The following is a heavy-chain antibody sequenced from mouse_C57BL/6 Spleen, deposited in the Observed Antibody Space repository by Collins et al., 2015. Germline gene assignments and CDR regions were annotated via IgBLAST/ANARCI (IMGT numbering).Heavy chain of an antibody. CDR2: GSSTI. Sequence: GSSTINYTPSLKDKFIVSRDNAKNTLYLQMSKVRSEDTALYYCARLSYYGYFDYWGQGTTLTVSS. CDR3: ARLSYYGYFDY. D-gene: IGHD1-1*01. J-gene: IGHJ2*01. V-gene: IGHV4-2*02.